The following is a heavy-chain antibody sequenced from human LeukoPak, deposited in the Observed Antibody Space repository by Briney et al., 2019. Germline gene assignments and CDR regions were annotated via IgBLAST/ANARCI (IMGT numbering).Heavy chain of an antibody. CDR1: GYSFTSYW. Sequence: GESLTVSCKGSGYSFTSYWIGWVRQMPGKGLEWMGLIYPGDSDTRYSPSFQGQVTISADKSISTAYLQWSSLKASDTAMYYCARPRGATGKDYFDYWGQGTLVTVSS. CDR2: IYPGDSDT. D-gene: IGHD5-12*01. J-gene: IGHJ4*02. CDR3: ARPRGATGKDYFDY. V-gene: IGHV5-51*01.